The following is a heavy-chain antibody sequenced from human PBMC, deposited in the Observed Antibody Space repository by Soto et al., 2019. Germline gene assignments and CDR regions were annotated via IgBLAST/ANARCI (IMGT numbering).Heavy chain of an antibody. D-gene: IGHD6-13*01. CDR3: ATGAAGTAAHVF. J-gene: IGHJ4*02. CDR2: VNTYNGNT. Sequence: GXSVKVSFNASGYTFTSYGYDLVRQAPGQGLEWIGWVNTYNGNTKYSQKFQGRVTMTADTSTYTAYMEVGSLRSDDTAIYYCATGAAGTAAHVFWGQGTPVTVSS. CDR1: GYTFTSYG. V-gene: IGHV1-18*01.